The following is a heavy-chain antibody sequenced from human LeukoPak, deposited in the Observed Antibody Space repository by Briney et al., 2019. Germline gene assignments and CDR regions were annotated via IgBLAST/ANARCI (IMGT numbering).Heavy chain of an antibody. CDR2: IYYSGST. CDR1: GGSISSGDYY. Sequence: PSQTLSLTCTVSGGSISSGDYYWSWIRQPPGKGLEWIVYIYYSGSTYYNPSLKSRVTISVDTSKNQFSLKLSSVTAADTAVYYCASLIMVRGVIIRNWYFDLGGRGTLVTVS. CDR3: ASLIMVRGVIIRNWYFDL. D-gene: IGHD3-10*01. J-gene: IGHJ2*01. V-gene: IGHV4-30-4*01.